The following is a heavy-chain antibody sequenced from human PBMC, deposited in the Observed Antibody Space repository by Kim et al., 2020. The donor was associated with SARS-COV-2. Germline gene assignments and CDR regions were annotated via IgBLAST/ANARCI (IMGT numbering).Heavy chain of an antibody. D-gene: IGHD1-26*01. Sequence: ASVKVSCKASGYTFTSYGISWVRQAPGQGLEWMGWISAYNGNTNYAQKLPGRVTMTTDTSTSTPYMELRSLRSDDTAVYYCARDRLRYSGSYCGDYWGQGTLVTVSS. J-gene: IGHJ4*02. V-gene: IGHV1-18*01. CDR2: ISAYNGNT. CDR1: GYTFTSYG. CDR3: ARDRLRYSGSYCGDY.